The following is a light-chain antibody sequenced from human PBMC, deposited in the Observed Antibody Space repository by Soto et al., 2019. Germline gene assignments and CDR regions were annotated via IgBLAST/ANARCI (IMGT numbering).Light chain of an antibody. J-gene: IGLJ1*01. CDR3: SSYTSDNRDSV. CDR2: EVS. Sequence: QSLLTQAASVSGSRGQSITISCTGSISDVGAYTSVSWYQQHPGKAPKLMIYEVSNRPSGVSRRFSGSKYGNTASLTISGLQAEDEAHYYCSSYTSDNRDSVFGTGTKVTVL. CDR1: ISDVGAYTS. V-gene: IGLV2-14*01.